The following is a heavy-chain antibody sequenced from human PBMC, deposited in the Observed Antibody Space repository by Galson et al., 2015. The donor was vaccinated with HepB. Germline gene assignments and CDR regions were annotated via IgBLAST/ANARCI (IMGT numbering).Heavy chain of an antibody. Sequence: SLRLSCAASGFTFSSYAMSWVRQAPGKGLEWVSAISGSGGSTYYADSVKGRFTISRDNSKNTLYLQMNSLRAEDTAVYYCATHDSSGYYREKTRPSGAFDIWGQGTMVTVSS. CDR3: ATHDSSGYYREKTRPSGAFDI. CDR1: GFTFSSYA. J-gene: IGHJ3*02. V-gene: IGHV3-23*01. D-gene: IGHD3-22*01. CDR2: ISGSGGST.